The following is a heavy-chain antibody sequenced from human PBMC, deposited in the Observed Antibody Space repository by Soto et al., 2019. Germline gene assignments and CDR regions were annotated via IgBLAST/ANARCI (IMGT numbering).Heavy chain of an antibody. Sequence: QPWGSLGLSCASSGFKFADYAMPWVRQVPGKGMEWISGISWEGGRIRYADSVKGRCTISRDNAKNSLYLEMNSLRSEDTALYYCAKDHDEDFGYDLHYLNYWGRGTLVT. J-gene: IGHJ4*01. V-gene: IGHV3-9*01. CDR2: ISWEGGRI. CDR3: AKDHDEDFGYDLHYLNY. CDR1: GFKFADYA. D-gene: IGHD5-12*01.